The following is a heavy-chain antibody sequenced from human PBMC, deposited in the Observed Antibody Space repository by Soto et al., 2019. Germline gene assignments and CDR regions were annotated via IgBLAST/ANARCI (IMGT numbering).Heavy chain of an antibody. D-gene: IGHD2-15*01. CDR2: IYPGDSDT. CDR3: ASSNCSGGSCHGWYDY. J-gene: IGHJ4*02. Sequence: GESLKISCKGSGYSFTSYWIGWVRQMPGKGLEWMGLIYPGDSDTRYSPSFQGQVTISAAKSISTAYLQWSSLKASDTAMYYCASSNCSGGSCHGWYDYWGQGTLVTVSS. V-gene: IGHV5-51*01. CDR1: GYSFTSYW.